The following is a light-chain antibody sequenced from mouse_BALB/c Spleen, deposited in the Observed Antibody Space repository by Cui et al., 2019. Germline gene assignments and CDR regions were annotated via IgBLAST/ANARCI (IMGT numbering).Light chain of an antibody. V-gene: IGKV9-123*01. CDR1: QGSRGK. CDR2: STS. J-gene: IGKJ1*01. CDR3: LQRNVYPWT. Sequence: DIHRIQFPSSTSAPLGGRVSLYCRTSQGSRGKLGWNQQKPGGTIKLLIYSTSKLNAGGPSMFGGSGSGSDYSITISGVESEDFADYYCLQRNVYPWTFGGGTKLEIK.